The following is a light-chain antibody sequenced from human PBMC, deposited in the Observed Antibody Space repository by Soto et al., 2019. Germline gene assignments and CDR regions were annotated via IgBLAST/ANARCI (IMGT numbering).Light chain of an antibody. Sequence: DIQMTQSPSTLSGSVGDRVTITCRASQTISSWLAWYQQKPGKAPKLLIYKASTLKSGVPSRFSGSGSGTEFTLTISSLQPDDFATYYCQQYTGYPLTFGGGTKV. CDR1: QTISSW. V-gene: IGKV1-5*03. J-gene: IGKJ4*01. CDR3: QQYTGYPLT. CDR2: KAS.